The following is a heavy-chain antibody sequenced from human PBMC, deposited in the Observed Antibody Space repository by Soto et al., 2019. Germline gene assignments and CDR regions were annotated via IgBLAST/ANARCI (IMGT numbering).Heavy chain of an antibody. J-gene: IGHJ6*02. CDR3: ARLVRPLLSGDYYGMDV. Sequence: ASETLSLTCTVSGGSISSSSYYWGWIRQPPGKGLEWIGSIYYSGSTYYNPSLKSRVTISVDTSKNQFSLKLSSVTAADTAVFYFARLVRPLLSGDYYGMDVWGQGTTVT. V-gene: IGHV4-39*01. CDR2: IYYSGST. D-gene: IGHD2-2*01. CDR1: GGSISSSSYY.